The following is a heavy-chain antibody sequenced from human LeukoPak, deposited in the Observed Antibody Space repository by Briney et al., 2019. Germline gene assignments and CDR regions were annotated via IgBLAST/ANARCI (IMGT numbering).Heavy chain of an antibody. CDR3: AGPTYSYPKNYQYLGMAV. V-gene: IGHV1-69*04. D-gene: IGHD5-18*01. J-gene: IGHJ6*01. Sequence: SVNVSRKASGGTFISQAISWGRQAPGQGLEGMGSIIPILRIANYAHKFQGRLRITADQSPSTAYMELSRLRSEDTAVYYCAGPTYSYPKNYQYLGMAVWGQGPTVRV. CDR1: GGTFISQA. CDR2: IIPILRIA.